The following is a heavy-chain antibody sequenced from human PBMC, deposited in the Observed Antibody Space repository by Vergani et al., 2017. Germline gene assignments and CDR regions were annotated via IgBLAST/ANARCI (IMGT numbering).Heavy chain of an antibody. Sequence: EVELVQSGPEMRKPGESLKISCKGSEYSFGNHWIGWVRQMPGKGLEWMGIIYPADSDTRYSPSFQGRVTISADKSISTAFLQWDSLKASDTALYYCARHTTYTDSWGQGTLVTVSS. CDR1: EYSFGNHW. CDR2: IYPADSDT. D-gene: IGHD1-1*01. CDR3: ARHTTYTDS. V-gene: IGHV5-51*01. J-gene: IGHJ4*02.